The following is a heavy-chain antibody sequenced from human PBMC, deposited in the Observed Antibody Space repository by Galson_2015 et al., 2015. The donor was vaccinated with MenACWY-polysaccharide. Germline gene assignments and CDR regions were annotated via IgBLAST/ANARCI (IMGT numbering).Heavy chain of an antibody. D-gene: IGHD4-23*01. CDR3: ARGGHDYGGNSGIYYFDY. V-gene: IGHV3-53*05. CDR1: GFAVSTNY. CDR2: IYSGATT. J-gene: IGHJ4*02. Sequence: SLRLCCAASGFAVSTNYMAWVRQAPGKGLEWVSLIYSGATTYYADSVTGRFTISRDNSKNTVYLQMNRLRSEDTAVYYCARGGHDYGGNSGIYYFDYWGRGTLVTVSS.